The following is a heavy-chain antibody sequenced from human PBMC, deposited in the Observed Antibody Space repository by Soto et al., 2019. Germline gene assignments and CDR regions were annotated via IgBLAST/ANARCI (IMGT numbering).Heavy chain of an antibody. D-gene: IGHD6-13*01. Sequence: GGSLRLSCAASGCSFSSFAISWVRQAPGKGLEWVSSISVSGKTYYADSVKGRFTISRDNSKNTLNLQMNSLRVEDTAVYYCAKVVSPGYSSSWYDYWGQGTLVTVSS. CDR3: AKVVSPGYSSSWYDY. J-gene: IGHJ4*02. CDR1: GCSFSSFA. V-gene: IGHV3-23*01. CDR2: ISVSGKT.